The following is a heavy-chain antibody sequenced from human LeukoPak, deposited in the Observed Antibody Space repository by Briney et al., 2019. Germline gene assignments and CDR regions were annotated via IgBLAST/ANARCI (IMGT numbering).Heavy chain of an antibody. CDR3: AKERYSSSWYDYYYYYMDV. V-gene: IGHV3-13*01. J-gene: IGHJ6*03. CDR2: IGTAGDT. Sequence: GGSLRLSCAASGFTFSSYDMHWVRQATGKGLEWVSGIGTAGDTYYPGSVKGQFTISRENAKNSFYLQMNSLRAGDTAVYYCAKERYSSSWYDYYYYYMDVWGKGTTVTVSS. CDR1: GFTFSSYD. D-gene: IGHD6-13*01.